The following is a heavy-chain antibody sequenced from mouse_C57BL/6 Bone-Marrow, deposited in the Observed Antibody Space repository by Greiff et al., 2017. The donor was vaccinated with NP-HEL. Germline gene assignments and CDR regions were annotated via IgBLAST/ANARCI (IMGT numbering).Heavy chain of an antibody. Sequence: VQRVESGAELARPGASVKLSCKASGYTFTSYGISWVKQRTGQGLEWIGEIYPRSGNTYYNEKFKGKATLTADKSSSTAYMELRSLTSDDSAVYFCARWNGSFAYWGQGTLVTVSA. CDR2: IYPRSGNT. D-gene: IGHD2-2*01. V-gene: IGHV1-81*01. J-gene: IGHJ3*01. CDR3: ARWNGSFAY. CDR1: GYTFTSYG.